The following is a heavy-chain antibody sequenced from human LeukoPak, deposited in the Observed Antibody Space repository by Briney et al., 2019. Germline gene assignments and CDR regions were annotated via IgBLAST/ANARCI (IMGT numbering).Heavy chain of an antibody. D-gene: IGHD2-15*01. CDR1: GFTVSSNY. V-gene: IGHV3-66*01. Sequence: GGSLRLSCAASGFTVSSNYMSWVRQAPGKGLEWVLVIYSGGSTYYADSVKGRFTISRDNSKNTLYLQMNSLRAEDTAVYYCARDYSHPIYGMDVWGQGTTVTVSS. CDR2: IYSGGST. J-gene: IGHJ6*02. CDR3: ARDYSHPIYGMDV.